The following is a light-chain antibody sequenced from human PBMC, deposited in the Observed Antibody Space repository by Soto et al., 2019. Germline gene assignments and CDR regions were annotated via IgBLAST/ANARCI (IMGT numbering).Light chain of an antibody. J-gene: IGKJ4*02. V-gene: IGKV3-15*01. CDR3: QQYDNWPTVT. CDR2: GAS. CDR1: RSVTNN. Sequence: EILCPPSTGNLSFFPVSMAPISCVSLRSVTNNYLAWYQQKPGQAPRLVIYGASTRATGIPGRFSGSGSGTEFTLNTTSLQSEDFAVYYCQQYDNWPTVTSGGGTK.